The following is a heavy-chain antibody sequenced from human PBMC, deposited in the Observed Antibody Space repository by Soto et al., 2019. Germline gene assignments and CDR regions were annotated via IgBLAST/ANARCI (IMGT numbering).Heavy chain of an antibody. CDR2: INAGNGNT. CDR3: ARLALYYYDSSGYGYFDY. Sequence: GASVKVSCKASGYTFTSYAMHWVRQAPGQRLEWMGWINAGNGNTKYSQKFQGRVTITRDTSASTAYMELSSLRSEDTAVYYCARLALYYYDSSGYGYFDYWGQGTLVTVSS. V-gene: IGHV1-3*01. D-gene: IGHD3-22*01. J-gene: IGHJ4*02. CDR1: GYTFTSYA.